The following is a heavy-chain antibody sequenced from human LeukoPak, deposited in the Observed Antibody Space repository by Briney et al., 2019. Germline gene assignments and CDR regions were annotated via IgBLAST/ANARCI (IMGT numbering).Heavy chain of an antibody. V-gene: IGHV3-33*01. CDR1: GFTFSSSG. J-gene: IGHJ4*02. D-gene: IGHD6-13*01. CDR3: AREQLVSPYFDY. Sequence: PGRSLRLSCAASGFTFSSSGMHWVRQAPGNGLEWVAVIWYDGSNKYYADSVNGRFTISRDNSKNTLYLQMNSLRAEDTAVYYCAREQLVSPYFDYWGQGTLVTVSS. CDR2: IWYDGSNK.